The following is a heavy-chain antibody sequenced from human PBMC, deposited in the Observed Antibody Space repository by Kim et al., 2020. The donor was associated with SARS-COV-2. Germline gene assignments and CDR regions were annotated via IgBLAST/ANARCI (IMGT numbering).Heavy chain of an antibody. J-gene: IGHJ4*02. D-gene: IGHD2-15*01. CDR1: GFTFSNYD. CDR3: ARGGVQAPGTDIIDY. V-gene: IGHV3-13*01. Sequence: GGSLRLSCAAFGFTFSNYDMHWVRQATGKGLEWVSAFGIGGDTFYSDSVKGRFTISRENAKNSLYLHMNSLKDGDTGVYYCARGGVQAPGTDIIDYWGQGTLVTVSS. CDR2: FGIGGDT.